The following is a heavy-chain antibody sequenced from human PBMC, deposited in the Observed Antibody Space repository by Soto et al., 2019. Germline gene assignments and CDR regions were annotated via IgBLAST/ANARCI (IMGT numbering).Heavy chain of an antibody. CDR1: GGSVYSSSYF. J-gene: IGHJ5*02. CDR2: IYYSGST. V-gene: IGHV4-39*01. CDR3: ARHYSSGSRNWFDP. D-gene: IGHD6-19*01. Sequence: SDTLSLTCSVSGGSVYSSSYFGGWVRQPPGKGLEWIGSIYYSGSTYYNPSLRSRVTISVDTSKNQFSLKLSSVTAADTAVFYCARHYSSGSRNWFDPWGQGTLVTVSS.